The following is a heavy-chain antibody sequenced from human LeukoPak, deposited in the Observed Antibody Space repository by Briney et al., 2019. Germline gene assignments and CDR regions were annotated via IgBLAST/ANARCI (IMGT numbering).Heavy chain of an antibody. CDR1: GGSFSGYY. CDR3: ARLRAVAGTRGMDV. Sequence: SETLSLTCAVYGGSFSGYYWSWIRQPPGKGLEWIGEINHSGSTNYNPSLKSRVTISVDTSKNQFSLKPSSVTAADTAVYYCARLRAVAGTRGMDVWGKGTTVTVSS. CDR2: INHSGST. V-gene: IGHV4-34*01. D-gene: IGHD6-19*01. J-gene: IGHJ6*04.